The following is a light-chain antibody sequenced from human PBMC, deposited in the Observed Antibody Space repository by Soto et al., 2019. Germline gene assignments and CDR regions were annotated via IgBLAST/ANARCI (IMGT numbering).Light chain of an antibody. V-gene: IGKV3-20*01. CDR1: QSVTNNY. CDR3: QQYGSSPWT. J-gene: IGKJ1*01. Sequence: EIVLTQSPGTLSLSPGERATLSCRASQSVTNNYLAWYQQKPGQAPRLLIYGASSRAAGIPDRFSGSWSGTDFTLTISRLEPEDCAVYYCQQYGSSPWTFGQGTKVEIK. CDR2: GAS.